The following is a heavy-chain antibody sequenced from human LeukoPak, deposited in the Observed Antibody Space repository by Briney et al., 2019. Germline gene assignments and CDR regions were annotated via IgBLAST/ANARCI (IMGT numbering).Heavy chain of an antibody. Sequence: TGGSLRLSCAASGFTFSSYWMHWVRQVPGKGLVWVSRINSDGSSTFYADSVKGRFTTSRDNAENTVYLQMNSLRADDTAVYYCARIPGGSGSQYDYWGQGTLVIVSS. CDR2: INSDGSST. CDR1: GFTFSSYW. V-gene: IGHV3-74*01. J-gene: IGHJ4*02. CDR3: ARIPGGSGSQYDY. D-gene: IGHD3-10*01.